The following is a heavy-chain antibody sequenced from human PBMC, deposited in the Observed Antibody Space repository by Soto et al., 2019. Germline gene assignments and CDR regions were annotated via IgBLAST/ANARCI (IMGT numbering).Heavy chain of an antibody. V-gene: IGHV3-7*01. CDR1: GYTHTFNTYA. Sequence: GGSLRLSCAGYGYTHTFNTYAMSWVRQAPGKGLEWVANIRQDGDETQYGDSVKGRFTISRDNAKKSVHLQMNSVRAEDTAVYFCAAIERWSDFNYWGQGIPVNVSS. D-gene: IGHD3-3*01. CDR3: AAIERWSDFNY. J-gene: IGHJ4*02. CDR2: IRQDGDET.